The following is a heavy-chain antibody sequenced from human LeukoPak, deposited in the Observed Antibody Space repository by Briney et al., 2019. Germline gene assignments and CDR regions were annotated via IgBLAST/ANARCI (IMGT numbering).Heavy chain of an antibody. D-gene: IGHD2-15*01. CDR1: GGSISSSSYY. V-gene: IGHV4-39*01. CDR3: ARHVLGGSRYCSGGSCYHNWFDP. Sequence: PSETLSLTCTVSGGSISSSSYYWGWIRQPPGKGLEWIGSIYYSGSTYYNPSLKSRVTISVDTSKNQFSLKLSSVTAADTAVYYCARHVLGGSRYCSGGSCYHNWFDPWGQGTLVTVSS. CDR2: IYYSGST. J-gene: IGHJ5*02.